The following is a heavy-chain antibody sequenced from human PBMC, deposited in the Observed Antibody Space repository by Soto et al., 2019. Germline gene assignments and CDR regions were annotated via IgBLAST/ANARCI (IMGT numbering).Heavy chain of an antibody. CDR3: ATWHEREHAYDV. Sequence: EVELVESGGGLVQPGGSLRLSCAASGFSFSDYEMNWVRQAPGKGLEWIAHISFSGSTIYYADSVKGRFTTSSDSSKTTVYLQMNDLRPDDTAVYYCATWHEREHAYDVWGLGTTVTVSS. J-gene: IGHJ3*01. V-gene: IGHV3-48*03. CDR2: ISFSGSTI. D-gene: IGHD1-1*01. CDR1: GFSFSDYE.